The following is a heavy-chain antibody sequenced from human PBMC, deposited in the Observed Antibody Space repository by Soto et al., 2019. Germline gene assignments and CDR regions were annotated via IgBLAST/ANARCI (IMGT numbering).Heavy chain of an antibody. CDR3: AKERGPRGAYDS. CDR2: ISNSGGNT. CDR1: GFIFSSYG. D-gene: IGHD1-26*01. Sequence: EVQLLESGGGLVEPGGSLRLSCAASGFIFSSYGMNWVRQAPGKGLDWVSAISNSGGNTYYSDSVKGRFTISSDNSKNTLYLQMNSLRAEDTAVYYGAKERGPRGAYDSWGQGTLVTVSS. V-gene: IGHV3-23*01. J-gene: IGHJ5*01.